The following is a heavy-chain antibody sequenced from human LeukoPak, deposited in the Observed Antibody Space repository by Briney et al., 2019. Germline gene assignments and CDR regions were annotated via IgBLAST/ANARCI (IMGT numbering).Heavy chain of an antibody. CDR3: ARGGRITGTTGYYYYMDV. V-gene: IGHV1-2*02. Sequence: ASVKVSCKASGYTFTGYYMHWVRQAPGQGLEWMGWINPNSGGTNYAQKFQGRVTMTRDTSISTAYMELSRLRSDDTAVYYCARGGRITGTTGYYYYMDVWGKGTTVTVSS. CDR2: INPNSGGT. CDR1: GYTFTGYY. D-gene: IGHD1-7*01. J-gene: IGHJ6*03.